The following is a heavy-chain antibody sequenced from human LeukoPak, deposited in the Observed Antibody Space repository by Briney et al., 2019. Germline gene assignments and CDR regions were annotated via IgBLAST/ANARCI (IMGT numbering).Heavy chain of an antibody. V-gene: IGHV1-2*02. D-gene: IGHD6-19*01. Sequence: ASVKVSCKASGYTFTGYYMHWVRQAPGQGLEWMGWINPNSGGTNYAQKFQGRVTMTRDTSISTAYMELSRLRSDDTAVYYWARGIAVGGRDYYMDVWGKGTTVTVSS. CDR1: GYTFTGYY. CDR2: INPNSGGT. CDR3: ARGIAVGGRDYYMDV. J-gene: IGHJ6*03.